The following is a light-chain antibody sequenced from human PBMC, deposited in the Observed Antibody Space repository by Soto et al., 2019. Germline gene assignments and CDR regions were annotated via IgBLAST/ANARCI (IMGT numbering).Light chain of an antibody. V-gene: IGKV1-33*01. Sequence: DIQMTQSPSSLSAPVGDRVTITCQASQDISNYLNWYQQKPGKAPKLLIYDASNLETGAPSRFSGSGSGTDFTFTISSLQPEDIATYYCQQCDKLPLTFGGGTKVDIK. J-gene: IGKJ4*01. CDR1: QDISNY. CDR2: DAS. CDR3: QQCDKLPLT.